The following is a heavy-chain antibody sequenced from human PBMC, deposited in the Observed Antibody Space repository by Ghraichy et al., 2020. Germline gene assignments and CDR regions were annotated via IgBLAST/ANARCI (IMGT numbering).Heavy chain of an antibody. CDR3: ARKGYSGAYYYYMDV. CDR2: INWNGGST. J-gene: IGHJ6*03. V-gene: IGHV3-20*04. CDR1: GFTFDDYG. Sequence: GGSLRLSCAASGFTFDDYGMSWVRQARGKGLEWVSGINWNGGSTGYADSVKGRFTISRDNAKNSLYLQMNSLRAEDTALYYCARKGYSGAYYYYMDVWGKGTTVTVSS. D-gene: IGHD5-24*01.